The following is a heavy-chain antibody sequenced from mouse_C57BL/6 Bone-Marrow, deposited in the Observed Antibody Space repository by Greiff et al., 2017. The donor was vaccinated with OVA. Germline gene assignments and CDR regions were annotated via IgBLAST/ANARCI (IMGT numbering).Heavy chain of an antibody. CDR1: GFNIKDYY. Sequence: VQLQQSGAELVKPGASVKLSCTASGFNIKDYYMHWVKQRTEQGLEWIGRIDPEDGETKYAPKFPGKATITADTSSNTAYLQLSSLTSEDTAVYYCAIWDGYYVAWFAYWGQGTLVTVSA. D-gene: IGHD2-3*01. V-gene: IGHV14-2*01. CDR2: IDPEDGET. J-gene: IGHJ3*01. CDR3: AIWDGYYVAWFAY.